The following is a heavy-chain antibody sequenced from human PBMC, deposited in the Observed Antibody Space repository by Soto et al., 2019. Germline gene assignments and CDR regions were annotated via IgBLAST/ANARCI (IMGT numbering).Heavy chain of an antibody. V-gene: IGHV3-64D*06. Sequence: LRLSCSASGFSFTTYPMYWVRQAPGKGLEFVSTISSNGGSTYYADSVKGRFTISRDNSRNTLYLQMSSLRAEDTAVYFCCVAGHVCDNWGQGTLVTVSS. CDR2: ISSNGGST. D-gene: IGHD6-19*01. J-gene: IGHJ4*02. CDR3: CVAGHVCDN. CDR1: GFSFTTYP.